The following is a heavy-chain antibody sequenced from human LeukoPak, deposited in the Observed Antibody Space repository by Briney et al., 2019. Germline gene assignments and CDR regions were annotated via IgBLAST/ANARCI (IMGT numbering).Heavy chain of an antibody. Sequence: SETLSLTCTVSGGSISSSSYYWGWIRQPPGKGLEWIGSIYYSGSTYYNPSLKSRVTISVDTSKNQFSLKLSSVTAADTAVYYCAKRQVGGSTKGAFDIWGQGTMVTVSS. V-gene: IGHV4-39*01. J-gene: IGHJ3*02. CDR1: GGSISSSSYY. D-gene: IGHD1-26*01. CDR3: AKRQVGGSTKGAFDI. CDR2: IYYSGST.